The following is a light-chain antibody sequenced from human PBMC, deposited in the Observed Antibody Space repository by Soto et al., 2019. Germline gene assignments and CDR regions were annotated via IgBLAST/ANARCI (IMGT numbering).Light chain of an antibody. CDR1: QTISSY. CDR2: AAS. J-gene: IGKJ2*01. Sequence: DIQMTQSPSSLSASVGDRVTITCRASQTISSYLNWYQQKTGKPPKLLIYAASILQSGVPPRFSGSGSGTDFTLTISSLQPEDVATYYCHKSHSIPSTFGQVTKLEIK. V-gene: IGKV1-39*01. CDR3: HKSHSIPST.